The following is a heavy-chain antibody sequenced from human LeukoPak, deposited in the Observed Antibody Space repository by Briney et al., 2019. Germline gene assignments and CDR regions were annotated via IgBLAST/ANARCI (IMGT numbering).Heavy chain of an antibody. CDR3: AKDRAPGAVAAAGGPDYYYGMDV. J-gene: IGHJ6*02. CDR2: ISWNSASI. Sequence: GRSLRLSCAASGFTFDDYAMHWVRQAPGKGLEWVSGISWNSASIGYVDSVKGRFTISRDNAKKSLFLQMNSLGAEDTALYYCAKDRAPGAVAAAGGPDYYYGMDVWGQGTTVTVSS. CDR1: GFTFDDYA. V-gene: IGHV3-9*01. D-gene: IGHD6-13*01.